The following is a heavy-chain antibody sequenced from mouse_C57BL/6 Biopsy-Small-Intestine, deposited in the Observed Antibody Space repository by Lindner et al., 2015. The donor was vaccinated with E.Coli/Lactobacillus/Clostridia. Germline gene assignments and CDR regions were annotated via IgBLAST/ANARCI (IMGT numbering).Heavy chain of an antibody. CDR1: GYTFTSYA. D-gene: IGHD4-1*02. CDR3: TRSTGTE. V-gene: IGHV1-81*01. J-gene: IGHJ2*01. Sequence: VQLQESGAVLARPGSSVKLSCKASGYTFTSYAISWVEQRSGQGLEWIGEIYPRSGNTNNNENFKGKATLTADKSSSTAYMQLTSLTSEDSAVYFCTRSTGTEWGQGTTLTVSS. CDR2: IYPRSGNT.